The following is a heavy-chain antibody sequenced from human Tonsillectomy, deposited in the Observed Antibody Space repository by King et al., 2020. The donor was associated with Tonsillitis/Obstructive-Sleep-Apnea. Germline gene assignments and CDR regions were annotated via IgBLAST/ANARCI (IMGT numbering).Heavy chain of an antibody. Sequence: VQLVESGGGVVQPGRSLRLSCAASGFTFSDYGFHWVRQAPGKGLEWVAVIWYDGRNKFYADSVKGRFTISRDISKDTLYLEMGSLRAEDTAIYFCARDLAVAALDYGGQGTLVTVSS. CDR1: GFTFSDYG. J-gene: IGHJ4*02. CDR2: IWYDGRNK. D-gene: IGHD6-19*01. V-gene: IGHV3-33*01. CDR3: ARDLAVAALDY.